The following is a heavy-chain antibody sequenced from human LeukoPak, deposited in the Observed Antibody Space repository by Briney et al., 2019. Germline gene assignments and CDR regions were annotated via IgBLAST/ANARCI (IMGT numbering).Heavy chain of an antibody. Sequence: PGESLKISCKGSGYSFSTYWIGWVRQMPGKGLEWMEIIYPGDSDTRYSPSFQGQVTISADKSISTAYLQWSSLRASDTAMYYCARTNSLYYYDSSGPYDNFDYWGQGTLVTVSS. D-gene: IGHD3-22*01. CDR3: ARTNSLYYYDSSGPYDNFDY. V-gene: IGHV5-51*01. CDR2: IYPGDSDT. CDR1: GYSFSTYW. J-gene: IGHJ4*02.